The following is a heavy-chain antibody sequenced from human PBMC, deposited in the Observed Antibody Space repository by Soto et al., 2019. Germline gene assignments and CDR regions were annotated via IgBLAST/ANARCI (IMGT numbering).Heavy chain of an antibody. D-gene: IGHD4-17*01. V-gene: IGHV3-30*18. J-gene: IGHJ4*02. CDR1: GFTFSSYG. Sequence: GGSLRLSCAASGFTFSSYGMHWVRQAPGKGLEWVAVISYDGSNKYYADTEKGRITITRDNSKNKLYLQMNSLRAEDTAVYYCAKGPGDPFDYWGQGT. CDR2: ISYDGSNK. CDR3: AKGPGDPFDY.